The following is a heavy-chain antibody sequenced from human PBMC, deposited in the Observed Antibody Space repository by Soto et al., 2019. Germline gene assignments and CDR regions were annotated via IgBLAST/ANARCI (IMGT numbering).Heavy chain of an antibody. V-gene: IGHV3-11*06. D-gene: IGHD1-1*01. CDR3: ARDFTGGTGGGGH. Sequence: QVQLVESGGGLVKPGGSLRLSCVASGFIFSDYYMSWIRQAPGKGLEWVSYISGSSTDTNYADSVKGRFTISRDNAKKSLYLQMNSLRDEDTAVYYFARDFTGGTGGGGHWGQGTLVTVSS. CDR1: GFIFSDYY. CDR2: ISGSSTDT. J-gene: IGHJ4*02.